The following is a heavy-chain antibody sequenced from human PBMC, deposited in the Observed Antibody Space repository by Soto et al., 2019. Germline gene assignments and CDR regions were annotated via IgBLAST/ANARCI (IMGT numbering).Heavy chain of an antibody. Sequence: GASVKVSCKASGYTFTSYAISWVRQAPGQGLEWMGWISAYNGNTNYAQKLQGRVTMTTDTSTTTAYMELRSLRSDDTAVYYCAREPFQDFWSGYRYYYYGMDVWGQGTTVTVSS. V-gene: IGHV1-18*01. CDR2: ISAYNGNT. CDR1: GYTFTSYA. D-gene: IGHD3-3*01. J-gene: IGHJ6*02. CDR3: AREPFQDFWSGYRYYYYGMDV.